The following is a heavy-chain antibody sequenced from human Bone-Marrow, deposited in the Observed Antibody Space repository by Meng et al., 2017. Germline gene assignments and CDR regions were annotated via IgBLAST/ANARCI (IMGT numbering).Heavy chain of an antibody. J-gene: IGHJ6*02. V-gene: IGHV1-69*13. CDR2: IIPIFGTA. D-gene: IGHD4-17*01. CDR3: ARVEGSHDYGDYVRYYYGMDV. Sequence: SVKVSCKASGGTFSSYAISWVRQAPGQGLEWMGGIIPIFGTANYAQKFQGRVTITADESTSTAYMELSSLRSEDTAVYYCARVEGSHDYGDYVRYYYGMDVWGQGTTVTVSS. CDR1: GGTFSSYA.